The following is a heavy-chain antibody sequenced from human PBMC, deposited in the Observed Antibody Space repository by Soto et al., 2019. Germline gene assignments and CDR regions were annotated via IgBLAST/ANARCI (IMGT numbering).Heavy chain of an antibody. V-gene: IGHV1-3*01. D-gene: IGHD2-15*01. CDR1: GYTFTRYT. CDR2: INPDNGNT. CDR3: ARGIATGQLDS. Sequence: ASVKVSCKAYGYTFTRYTMNWVRQAPGQRLEWMGWINPDNGNTKSSQKFQDRVIITRDTSASTAYMDLSSLRSEDTAVYYCARGIATGQLDSWGQATLVTVSS. J-gene: IGHJ5*01.